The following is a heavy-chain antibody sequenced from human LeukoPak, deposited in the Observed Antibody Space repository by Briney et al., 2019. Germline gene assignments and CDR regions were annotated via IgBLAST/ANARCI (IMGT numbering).Heavy chain of an antibody. CDR3: ARVLQNYYHMDV. D-gene: IGHD3-3*01. V-gene: IGHV4-59*11. CDR2: IYDSGSA. CDR1: GVSINSHY. Sequence: PSETLSLTCTVSGVSINSHYWSWIRQPPGKELEWIGFIYDSGSANYKSSLKSRVTMTVDTSKNQFSLKVNSVTAADTAVYYCARVLQNYYHMDVWGKGTTVTVSS. J-gene: IGHJ6*03.